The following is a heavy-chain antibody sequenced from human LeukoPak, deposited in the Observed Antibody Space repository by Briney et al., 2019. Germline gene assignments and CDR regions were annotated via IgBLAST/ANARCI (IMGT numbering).Heavy chain of an antibody. CDR2: ISSSSSTI. J-gene: IGHJ4*02. CDR1: GFTFSSYA. CDR3: AIYRSIGAAGDLSHY. V-gene: IGHV3-48*02. Sequence: GGSLRLSCAASGFTFSSYAMSWVRQAPGKGLEWVSYISSSSSTIYYADSVKGRFTISRDNAKNSLYLQMNSLRDEDTAVYYCAIYRSIGAAGDLSHYWGQGTLVTVSS. D-gene: IGHD6-13*01.